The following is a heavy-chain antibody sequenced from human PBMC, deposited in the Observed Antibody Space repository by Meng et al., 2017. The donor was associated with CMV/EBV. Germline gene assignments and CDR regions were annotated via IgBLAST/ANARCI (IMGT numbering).Heavy chain of an antibody. CDR2: IYTSGST. J-gene: IGHJ5*02. CDR1: GGSISSGSYY. V-gene: IGHV4-61*02. Sequence: QESGPGLVKPSQTLSLTCTVTGGSISSGSYYWSWIRQPAGKGLEWIGRIYTSGSTNYNPSLKSRVTISVDTSKNQFSLKLSSVTAADTAVYYCAREVVVITPYNWFDPWGQGTLVTVSS. D-gene: IGHD3-22*01. CDR3: AREVVVITPYNWFDP.